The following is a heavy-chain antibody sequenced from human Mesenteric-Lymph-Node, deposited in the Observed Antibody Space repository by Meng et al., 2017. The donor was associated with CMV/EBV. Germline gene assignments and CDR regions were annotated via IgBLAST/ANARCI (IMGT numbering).Heavy chain of an antibody. V-gene: IGHV1-18*01. Sequence: ASVKVSCKASGYTFTSYGISWVRQAPGQGLEWMGWISAYNGNTNYAQKLQGRVTMTTDTSTSTAYMELRSLRSDNTAVYYCATGVDYYDSSGYFDYWGQGTLVTVSS. CDR2: ISAYNGNT. CDR1: GYTFTSYG. CDR3: ATGVDYYDSSGYFDY. J-gene: IGHJ4*02. D-gene: IGHD3-22*01.